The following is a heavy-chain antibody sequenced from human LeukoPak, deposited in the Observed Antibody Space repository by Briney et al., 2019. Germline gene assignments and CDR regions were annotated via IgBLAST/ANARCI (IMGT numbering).Heavy chain of an antibody. D-gene: IGHD6-13*01. J-gene: IGHJ4*02. CDR3: AKDRGIAAAGTGEYYFDY. CDR1: GFTFSSYG. V-gene: IGHV3-30*18. Sequence: GGSLRLSCAASGFTFSSYGMHWVRQAPGKGLEWVAVISYDGSNKYYADSVKGRFTISRDNSKNTLYLQMNSLRAEDTAVHYCAKDRGIAAAGTGEYYFDYWGQGTLVTVSS. CDR2: ISYDGSNK.